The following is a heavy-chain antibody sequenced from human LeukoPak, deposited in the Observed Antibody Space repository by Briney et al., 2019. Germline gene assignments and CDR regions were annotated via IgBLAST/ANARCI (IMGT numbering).Heavy chain of an antibody. V-gene: IGHV1-69*05. D-gene: IGHD3-22*01. J-gene: IGHJ3*02. CDR2: IIPIFGTA. Sequence: ASVKVSCKASGGTFSSYAISWVRQAPGQGLEWMGRIIPIFGTANYAQKFQGRVTITTDESASTAYMELSSLRSADTAVYYCARERITMIVVVIGPDAFDIWGQGTMVTVSS. CDR1: GGTFSSYA. CDR3: ARERITMIVVVIGPDAFDI.